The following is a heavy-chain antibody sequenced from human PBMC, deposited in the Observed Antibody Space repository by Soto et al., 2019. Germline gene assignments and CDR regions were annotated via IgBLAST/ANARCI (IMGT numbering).Heavy chain of an antibody. CDR3: AGYGSGRYYYYGMDG. CDR1: GYTFTSYA. V-gene: IGHV1-18*01. Sequence: QVQLVQSGAEVKKPGASVKVSCKASGYTFTSYAISWVRQAPGQGLEWMGWISAYNGNTNYAQKLQGRVTMTTDTPTSTGYMELRSLRSDDTAVSYWAGYGSGRYYYYGMDGWGQGTTVTVSS. J-gene: IGHJ6*02. CDR2: ISAYNGNT. D-gene: IGHD3-10*01.